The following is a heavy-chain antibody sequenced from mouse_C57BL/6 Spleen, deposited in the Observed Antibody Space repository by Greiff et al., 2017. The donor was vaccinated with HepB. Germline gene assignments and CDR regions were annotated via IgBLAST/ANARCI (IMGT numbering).Heavy chain of an antibody. J-gene: IGHJ2*01. CDR1: GYTFTDYE. Sequence: VQLQQSGAELVRPGASVTLSCKASGYTFTDYEMHWVKQTPVHGLEWIGAIDPETGGTAYNQKFKGKAILTADKSSSTAYMELRSLTSEDSAVYYCTRLCYVYFDYWGQGTTLTVSS. CDR3: TRLCYVYFDY. CDR2: IDPETGGT. V-gene: IGHV1-15*01. D-gene: IGHD1-1*02.